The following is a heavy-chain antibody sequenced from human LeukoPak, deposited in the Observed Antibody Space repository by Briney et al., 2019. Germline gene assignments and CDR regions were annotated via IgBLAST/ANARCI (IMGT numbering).Heavy chain of an antibody. CDR3: ARGPNRYYYDSSGYYHTDFDY. J-gene: IGHJ4*02. V-gene: IGHV3-21*01. CDR2: ISSSSSYI. D-gene: IGHD3-22*01. Sequence: GGSLRLSCAASGFTFSSYSMKWVRQAPGKGVEWVSSISSSSSYIYCADSVKGRFTISRDNAKNSLYLQMNSLRAEDTAVYYCARGPNRYYYDSSGYYHTDFDYWGQGTLVTVSS. CDR1: GFTFSSYS.